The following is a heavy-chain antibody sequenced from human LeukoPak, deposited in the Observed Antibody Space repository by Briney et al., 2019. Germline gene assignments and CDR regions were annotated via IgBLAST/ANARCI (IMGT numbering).Heavy chain of an antibody. V-gene: IGHV1-2*02. D-gene: IGHD2-15*01. Sequence: ASVKVYCKASGYTFTGYYMQWVRQAPGQGLEWMGWINPNSGGTNYAQKFQGRVTMTRDTSISTAYMELSRLRSDDTAVYYCARMDRMLLQLIDYWGQGTLVTVSS. J-gene: IGHJ4*02. CDR1: GYTFTGYY. CDR2: INPNSGGT. CDR3: ARMDRMLLQLIDY.